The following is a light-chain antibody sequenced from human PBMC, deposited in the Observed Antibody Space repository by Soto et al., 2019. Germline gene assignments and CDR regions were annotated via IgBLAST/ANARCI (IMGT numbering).Light chain of an antibody. Sequence: DVQMTQSPSTLSASVGDRVTITCRASQSINTWLAWYQQKPGKAPKLLIYRASTLESGVPSRFSGSGSGREFTLTISSLQPDDFSTYYCQHYNTYSGTFGRGTKVDI. CDR2: RAS. J-gene: IGKJ3*01. CDR1: QSINTW. CDR3: QHYNTYSGT. V-gene: IGKV1-5*03.